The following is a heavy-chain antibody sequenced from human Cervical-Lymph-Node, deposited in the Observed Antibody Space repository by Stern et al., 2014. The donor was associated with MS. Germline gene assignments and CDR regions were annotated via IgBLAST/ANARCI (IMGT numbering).Heavy chain of an antibody. D-gene: IGHD3-10*01. V-gene: IGHV1-2*06. J-gene: IGHJ6*02. Sequence: MQLVESGAEVKKPGASVKVSCKASGYLFTGYYMHWVRQAPGQGLEWMGRINPNGGDTNYALKFQGRVTMTRDTSISTAYMELSRLRSDDTAVYYCARDKSEYGSGSSLYGMDVWGQGTTVTVSS. CDR2: INPNGGDT. CDR1: GYLFTGYY. CDR3: ARDKSEYGSGSSLYGMDV.